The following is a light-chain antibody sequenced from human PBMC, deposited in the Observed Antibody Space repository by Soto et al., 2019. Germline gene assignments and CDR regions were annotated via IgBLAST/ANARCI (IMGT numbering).Light chain of an antibody. J-gene: IGLJ1*01. Sequence: QSALAQPPSVYGVPRQACTITCTGTITDFVGYNRVSWYQQPPGTAPKLIIYEVIKRPSGVTDRCSGSKYGNTASLTISGLQAPDEADYYCTLYTSENAYVFGTGTTVTVL. CDR3: TLYTSENAYV. CDR1: ITDFVGYNR. CDR2: EVI. V-gene: IGLV2-18*01.